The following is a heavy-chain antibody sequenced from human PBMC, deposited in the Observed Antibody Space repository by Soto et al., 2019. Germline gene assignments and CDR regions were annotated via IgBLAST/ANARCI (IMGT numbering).Heavy chain of an antibody. D-gene: IGHD3-22*01. CDR2: VIPIFGTA. CDR1: GGTFSSYA. CDR3: ARDLSYDSSGYYSSDDAFDI. J-gene: IGHJ3*02. V-gene: IGHV1-69*13. Sequence: SVKVSCKASGGTFSSYAISWVRQAPGQGLEWMGGVIPIFGTANYAQKFQGRVTITADESTSTAYMELSSLRSEDTAVYYCARDLSYDSSGYYSSDDAFDIWGQGTMVTVS.